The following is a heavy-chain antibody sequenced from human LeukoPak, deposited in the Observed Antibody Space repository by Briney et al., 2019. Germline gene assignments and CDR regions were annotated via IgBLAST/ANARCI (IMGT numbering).Heavy chain of an antibody. CDR2: IYYSGST. CDR1: GVSISSGGYY. V-gene: IGHV4-31*03. Sequence: SETLSLTCTVSGVSISSGGYYWSWIRQHPGKGLEWIGYIYYSGSTYYNPSLKSRVTISVDTSKNQFSLKLSSVTAADTAVYYCARSYCSSTSCSPYYYYYMDVWGKGTTVTVSS. CDR3: ARSYCSSTSCSPYYYYYMDV. J-gene: IGHJ6*03. D-gene: IGHD2-2*01.